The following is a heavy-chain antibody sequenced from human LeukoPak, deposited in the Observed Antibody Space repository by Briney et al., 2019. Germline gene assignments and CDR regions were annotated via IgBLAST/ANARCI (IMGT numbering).Heavy chain of an antibody. CDR1: GFTFSSYA. V-gene: IGHV3-30*04. J-gene: IGHJ4*02. CDR2: ISYDGSNK. Sequence: QSGGSLRLSCAASGFTFSSYAMHWVRQAPGKGLEWVAVISYDGSNKYYADSVKGRFTISRDNAKNSLYLQMNSLRAEDTAVYYCARGVDYWGQGTLVTVSS. CDR3: ARGVDY.